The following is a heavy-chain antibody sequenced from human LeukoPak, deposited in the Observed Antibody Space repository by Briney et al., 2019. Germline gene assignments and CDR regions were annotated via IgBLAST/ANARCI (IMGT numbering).Heavy chain of an antibody. CDR3: TSPIHYYGSGSNPIDY. J-gene: IGHJ4*02. V-gene: IGHV3-49*04. CDR2: IRSKAYGGTT. CDR1: GFTFGDYA. Sequence: GGSLRLSCTASGFTFGDYAMSWVRQAPGKGLEWVGFIRSKAYGGTTEYAASVKGRFTISRDDSKSIAYLQMNSLKTEDTAVYYCTSPIHYYGSGSNPIDYWGQGTLVTVSS. D-gene: IGHD3-10*01.